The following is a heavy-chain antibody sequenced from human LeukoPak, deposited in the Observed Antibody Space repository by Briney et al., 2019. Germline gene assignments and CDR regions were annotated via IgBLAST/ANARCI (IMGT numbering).Heavy chain of an antibody. CDR2: ITSRGEST. Sequence: GGSLRLSCAASGFTFSIYAMSWVRQAPGKGLQWVSSITSRGESTWYVDSVKGRFTITSDNSENTLYLQMHSLRAEDTAVYYCARDRPNYYGSDGHYYRRDGDYWGRGTLVSVSS. V-gene: IGHV3-23*01. CDR1: GFTFSIYA. J-gene: IGHJ4*02. D-gene: IGHD3-22*01. CDR3: ARDRPNYYGSDGHYYRRDGDY.